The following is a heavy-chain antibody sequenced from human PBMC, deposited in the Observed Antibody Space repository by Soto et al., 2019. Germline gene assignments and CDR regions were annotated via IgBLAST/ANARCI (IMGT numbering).Heavy chain of an antibody. Sequence: QISLKESGPTLVKPTQTLTLTCTFSGFSLSTSGVGVGWIRQPPGKALEWLALIYWDDDKRYSPSLKSRLTIXKXTXXNPVVLTMTNMDPVDTATYYCAHLSSTSHTSGLDVWGQGTTVTVSS. CDR1: GFSLSTSGVG. CDR2: IYWDDDK. J-gene: IGHJ6*02. V-gene: IGHV2-5*02. D-gene: IGHD2-2*01. CDR3: AHLSSTSHTSGLDV.